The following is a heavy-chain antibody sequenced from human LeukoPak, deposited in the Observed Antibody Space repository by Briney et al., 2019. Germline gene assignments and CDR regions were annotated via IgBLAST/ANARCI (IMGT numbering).Heavy chain of an antibody. CDR2: IYASGST. CDR3: ARMSSSSSWWSYFDY. V-gene: IGHV4-61*02. Sequence: SETLSLTCTVSGGSISSGSYYWSWIRQPAGKGLEWIGRIYASGSTNYNPSLNSRVTISVDTSENQFSLKLSSVTAADTAVYYCARMSSSSSWWSYFDYWGQGTLVTVSS. J-gene: IGHJ4*02. CDR1: GGSISSGSYY. D-gene: IGHD6-13*01.